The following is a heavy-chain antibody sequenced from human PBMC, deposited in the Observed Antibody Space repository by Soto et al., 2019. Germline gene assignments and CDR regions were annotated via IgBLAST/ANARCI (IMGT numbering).Heavy chain of an antibody. CDR2: SYSGGNP. J-gene: IGHJ4*02. D-gene: IGHD2-21*01. V-gene: IGHV3-53*01. CDR1: GFSVGGNY. CDR3: ARGPNSDC. Sequence: EERLVQSGGGLVQPGGSLRLSGAAYGFSVGGNYMSWVRQAPGKGLELVSLSYSGGNPFYAESMQGPFTISRDNSNIMLYLQMDSLRAEDTAVYYCARGPNSDCWGQGTLVIVSS.